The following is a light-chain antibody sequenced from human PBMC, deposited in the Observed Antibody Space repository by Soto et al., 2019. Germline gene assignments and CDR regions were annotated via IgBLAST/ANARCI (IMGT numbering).Light chain of an antibody. Sequence: EVVMTQSPATLSVSPGARATLSCRASQSVSSNLAWYQQKPGQAPRLLIYGASARATGIPARFSGSGSGAEFTRTIGSLQSEDFAVYYCQQYNNWPETFGQGTKVEIK. V-gene: IGKV3-15*01. J-gene: IGKJ1*01. CDR2: GAS. CDR3: QQYNNWPET. CDR1: QSVSSN.